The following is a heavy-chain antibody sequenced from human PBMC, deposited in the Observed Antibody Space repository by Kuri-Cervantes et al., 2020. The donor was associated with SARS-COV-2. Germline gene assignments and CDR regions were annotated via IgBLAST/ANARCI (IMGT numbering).Heavy chain of an antibody. D-gene: IGHD5-12*01. V-gene: IGHV1-46*01. CDR3: ARGRLRSDYFDY. J-gene: IGHJ4*02. Sequence: ASVKVSCKASGYIFTNYYMSWVRQAPGQGLEWLGVINPRGGGKSYAQKFQGRVTMTRDTSTSTVYMELSSLRSEDTAVYYCARGRLRSDYFDYWGQGTLVTVSS. CDR1: GYIFTNYY. CDR2: INPRGGGK.